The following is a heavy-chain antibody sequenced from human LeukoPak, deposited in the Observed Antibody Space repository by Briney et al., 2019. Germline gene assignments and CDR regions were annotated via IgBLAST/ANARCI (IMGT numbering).Heavy chain of an antibody. CDR3: ARSPPPLQLWFGGAYAFDI. Sequence: AASVKVSCKASGYTFTSYGISWVRQAPGQGLEWMGWISAYNGNTNYAQKLQGRVTMTTDTSTSTAYMELRSLRSDDTAVYYCARSPPPLQLWFGGAYAFDIWGQGTMVTVSS. V-gene: IGHV1-18*01. J-gene: IGHJ3*02. D-gene: IGHD5-18*01. CDR2: ISAYNGNT. CDR1: GYTFTSYG.